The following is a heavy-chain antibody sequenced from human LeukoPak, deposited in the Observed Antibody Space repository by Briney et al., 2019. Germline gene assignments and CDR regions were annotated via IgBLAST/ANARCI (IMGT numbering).Heavy chain of an antibody. CDR2: ISGCGGST. V-gene: IGHV3-23*01. CDR1: GFTFSSYA. CDR3: ASYDILTGYFEEDAFDI. D-gene: IGHD3-9*01. J-gene: IGHJ3*02. Sequence: QSGGSLRLSCAASGFTFSSYAMSWVRQAPGKGLEWVSAISGCGGSTYYADSVEGRFTISRDNSKNTLYLQMNSLRAEDTAVYYCASYDILTGYFEEDAFDIWGQGTMVTVSS.